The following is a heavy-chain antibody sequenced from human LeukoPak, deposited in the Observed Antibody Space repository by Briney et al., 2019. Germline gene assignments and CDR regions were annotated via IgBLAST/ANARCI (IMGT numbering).Heavy chain of an antibody. CDR3: AKSVAIYFYYGLDV. D-gene: IGHD3-3*01. J-gene: IGHJ6*02. V-gene: IGHV3-23*01. Sequence: PGGSLRLSSVASGFTFSSYAMSWVRQTPGKGLEWVSAISGSGGSTYYADSVKGRFTISRDNSKNTLFLQMNSLRAEDTAPYYCAKSVAIYFYYGLDVWGQGTTVTVSS. CDR1: GFTFSSYA. CDR2: ISGSGGST.